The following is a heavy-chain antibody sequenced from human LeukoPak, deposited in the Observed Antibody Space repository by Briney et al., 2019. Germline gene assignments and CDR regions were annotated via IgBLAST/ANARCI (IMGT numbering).Heavy chain of an antibody. CDR1: GFTFSSYS. D-gene: IGHD1-26*01. V-gene: IGHV3-21*01. CDR3: ARVVGATTLLDY. Sequence: GGSLRLSCAASGFTFSSYSMNWVRQAPGKGLEWVSSISSSSSYIYYADSVKGRFTISRDNAKNSLYLQMNSLRAEDTAVYYCARVVGATTLLDYWGQGTLVTVSS. J-gene: IGHJ4*02. CDR2: ISSSSSYI.